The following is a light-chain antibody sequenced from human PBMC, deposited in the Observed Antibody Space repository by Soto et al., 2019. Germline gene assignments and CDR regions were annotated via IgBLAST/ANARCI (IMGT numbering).Light chain of an antibody. CDR1: QSVSSN. CDR2: GAS. Sequence: EIVMTQSPATLSVFPGERATLSCRASQSVSSNLAWYQQKAGQAPRLLIYGASTRATAIPARFSGSGSGTEVTLTISSLQSEDFALYYCQQYNNWPLTFGGGTQVEIK. CDR3: QQYNNWPLT. V-gene: IGKV3-15*01. J-gene: IGKJ4*01.